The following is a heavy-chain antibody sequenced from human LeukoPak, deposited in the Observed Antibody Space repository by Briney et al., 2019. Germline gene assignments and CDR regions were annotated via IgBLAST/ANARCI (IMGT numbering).Heavy chain of an antibody. Sequence: GGSLRLSCAASGFTFSDYYMSWIRQAPGKGLEWVSYISNSGSTIYYPDSVKGRFTISRDNARNSLYLQMNSLRADDTAVYYCARDPQQVNHYYYGTDVWGQGTTVIVSS. CDR3: ARDPQQVNHYYYGTDV. CDR2: ISNSGSTI. V-gene: IGHV3-11*01. J-gene: IGHJ6*02. CDR1: GFTFSDYY. D-gene: IGHD6-13*01.